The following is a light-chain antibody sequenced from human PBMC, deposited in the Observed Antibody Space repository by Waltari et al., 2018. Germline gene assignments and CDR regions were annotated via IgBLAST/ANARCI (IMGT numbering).Light chain of an antibody. CDR2: DAS. CDR3: QQESNWSYS. CDR1: QSVSSR. Sequence: EIVMTQSPATLSLSPGERATLSCRASQSVSSRLAWYQQKPGQAPRLLIYDASSRATGIPDRFSGSGSGTEFTLTISSLEPEDVAVYFCQQESNWSYSLGQGTKVEIK. V-gene: IGKV3D-15*01. J-gene: IGKJ2*03.